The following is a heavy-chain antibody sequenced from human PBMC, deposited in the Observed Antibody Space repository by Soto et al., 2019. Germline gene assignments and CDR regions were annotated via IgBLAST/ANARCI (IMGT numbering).Heavy chain of an antibody. J-gene: IGHJ4*02. CDR3: ARVFEWAPLDY. D-gene: IGHD3-9*01. V-gene: IGHV1-18*04. CDR2: ISAYNGNT. Sequence: QVQLVQSGPEVKKPGASVKVSCKASGYTFTSYGISWVRQAPGQGLEWMGWISAYNGNTNYAQKLQGRVTMTTDTTTTTAYMERRSLRADETAVYYCARVFEWAPLDYWGQGTLVTVSS. CDR1: GYTFTSYG.